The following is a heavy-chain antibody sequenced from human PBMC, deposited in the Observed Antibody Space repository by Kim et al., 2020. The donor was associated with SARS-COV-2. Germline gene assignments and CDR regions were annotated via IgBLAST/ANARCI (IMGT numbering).Heavy chain of an antibody. CDR3: ARGTYDYVGGSYRFVY. V-gene: IGHV4-59*01. D-gene: IGHD3-16*02. J-gene: IGHJ4*02. CDR1: GGSISGYH. Sequence: SETLSLTCTVSGGSISGYHWSWIRQSPGRGLEWIGYIYYSGNTNYRPSLKSRVTISIDTSKNQFSLKLRSVTAADTAVYYCARGTYDYVGGSYRFVYWGQGTLVTVSS. CDR2: IYYSGNT.